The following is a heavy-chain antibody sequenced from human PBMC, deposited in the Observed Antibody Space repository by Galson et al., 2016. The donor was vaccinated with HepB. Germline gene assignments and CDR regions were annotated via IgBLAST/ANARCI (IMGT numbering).Heavy chain of an antibody. J-gene: IGHJ5*02. CDR3: AKRGDPAISNWFDP. CDR1: GGSMSSSTYY. D-gene: IGHD3-10*01. Sequence: SETLSLTCTVSGGSMSSSTYYWGWIRQPPGKGLEWIGSIYYSGSTYYNPSLKRRVTISVDTSNNQFSLRLSSVTAADTAVYYCAKRGDPAISNWFDPWGQGALVTVSS. CDR2: IYYSGST. V-gene: IGHV4-39*01.